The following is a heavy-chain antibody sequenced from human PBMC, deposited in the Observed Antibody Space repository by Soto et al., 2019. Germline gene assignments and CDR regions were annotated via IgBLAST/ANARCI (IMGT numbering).Heavy chain of an antibody. J-gene: IGHJ4*02. CDR1: GGTFSSYT. V-gene: IGHV1-69*02. D-gene: IGHD5-12*01. CDR2: IIPILGIA. Sequence: QVQLVQSGAEVKKPGSSVKVSCKASGGTFSSYTISWVRQAPGQGLEWMGRIIPILGIANYAQKFQGRVTITADKSTSTAYMELSSLRSEDMAVYYCAFGRDGYKVDYWGQGTLVTVSS. CDR3: AFGRDGYKVDY.